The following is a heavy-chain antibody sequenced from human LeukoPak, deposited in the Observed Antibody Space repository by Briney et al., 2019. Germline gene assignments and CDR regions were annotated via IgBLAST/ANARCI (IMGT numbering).Heavy chain of an antibody. V-gene: IGHV3-53*01. CDR1: GVTVSTNY. CDR3: ALIRGYCSSTSCPRTVGS. J-gene: IGHJ5*02. Sequence: VGSLILTCAASGVTVSTNYRSWVRQAPGKGLEWISVIYSGGSTYYEDSVKGRFTISRDNSKNALYLQMNSLRAEDTAVYYCALIRGYCSSTSCPRTVGSWGPGTLVTVSS. D-gene: IGHD2-2*01. CDR2: IYSGGST.